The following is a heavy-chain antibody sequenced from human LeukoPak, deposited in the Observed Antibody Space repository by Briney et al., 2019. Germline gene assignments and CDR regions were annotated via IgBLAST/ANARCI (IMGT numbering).Heavy chain of an antibody. CDR1: VYSLTNYW. CDR2: IFPGGYDT. J-gene: IGHJ4*02. D-gene: IGHD2-2*02. Sequence: RGAYPKISRMGSVYSLTNYWHGCVPQMPGKGLERMGIIFPGGYDTTYSPSLQRQVTISADKSIRTAYLQWSSLKASDTAMYYCARQEVLYHFAYWGQGTLVTVSS. CDR3: ARQEVLYHFAY. V-gene: IGHV5-51*01.